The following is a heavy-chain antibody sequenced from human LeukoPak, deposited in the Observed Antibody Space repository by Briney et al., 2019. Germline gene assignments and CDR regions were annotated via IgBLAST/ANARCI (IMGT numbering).Heavy chain of an antibody. J-gene: IGHJ4*01. V-gene: IGHV1-46*01. CDR1: GFTFTSYH. CDR3: ARLAIGDFDY. CDR2: ITPSGGTP. Sequence: ASVKVSCKAFGFTFTSYHIHWVRQAPGQGLEWMGRITPSGGTPRYAQKFQGRVTLTSDTSTSTVYMELSSLRSEDTALYYCARLAIGDFDYWGQEPWSPSPQ.